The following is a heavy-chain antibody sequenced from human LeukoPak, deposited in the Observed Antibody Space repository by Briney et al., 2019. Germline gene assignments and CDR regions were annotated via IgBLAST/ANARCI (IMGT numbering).Heavy chain of an antibody. CDR2: INAGNGNT. CDR1: GYTFTSYA. V-gene: IGHV1-3*01. CDR3: ARCTGGGSCYGVRY. D-gene: IGHD2-15*01. Sequence: GASVKVSCKASGYTFTSYAMHWVRQAPGQRLEWMGWINAGNGNTKYSQKFQGRVTMTRDTSTSTVYMELSSLRSEDTAVYYCARCTGGGSCYGVRYWGQGTLVTVSS. J-gene: IGHJ4*02.